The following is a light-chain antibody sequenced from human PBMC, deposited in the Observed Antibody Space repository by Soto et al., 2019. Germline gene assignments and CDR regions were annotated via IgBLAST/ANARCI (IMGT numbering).Light chain of an antibody. Sequence: ELVLTQSPGTLSLSPGERATLSCRASPSVSSSYLAWFPQKPGQAPRLLIYGASSRAAGIPDRFSCSGSGTDFPLTISRLEPEDFAVYYCQHYGSSRTFGQGTKLDIK. CDR2: GAS. CDR1: PSVSSSY. V-gene: IGKV3-20*01. CDR3: QHYGSSRT. J-gene: IGKJ1*01.